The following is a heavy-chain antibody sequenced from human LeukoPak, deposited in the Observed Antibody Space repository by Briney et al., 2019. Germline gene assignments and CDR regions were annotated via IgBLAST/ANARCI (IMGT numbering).Heavy chain of an antibody. CDR2: ISSSGSTI. Sequence: PGGSLRLSCAASGFTFSDYYMSWIRQAPGKGLGWVSYISSSGSTIYYADSVKGRFTISRDNAKNSLYLQMNSLRAEDTAVYYCGRDAVTMVRGVNYWGQGTLVTVSS. CDR1: GFTFSDYY. CDR3: GRDAVTMVRGVNY. D-gene: IGHD3-10*01. J-gene: IGHJ4*02. V-gene: IGHV3-11*01.